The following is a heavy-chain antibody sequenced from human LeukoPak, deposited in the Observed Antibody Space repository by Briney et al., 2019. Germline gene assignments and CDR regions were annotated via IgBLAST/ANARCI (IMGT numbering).Heavy chain of an antibody. Sequence: GGSLRLSCAASGFTFSSYAMSWVRQAPGKGLEWVSDISIGGSSYYTDSVKGRFTISRDNAKNSLSLQMNSLRDEDTALYFCVRDWTDWGQGILVTVSS. CDR1: GFTFSSYA. CDR3: VRDWTD. V-gene: IGHV3-23*01. J-gene: IGHJ4*02. CDR2: ISIGGSS. D-gene: IGHD3/OR15-3a*01.